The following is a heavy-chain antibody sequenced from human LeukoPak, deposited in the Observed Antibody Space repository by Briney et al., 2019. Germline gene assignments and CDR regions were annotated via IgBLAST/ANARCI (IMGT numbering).Heavy chain of an antibody. J-gene: IGHJ4*02. CDR1: GFTFSSYG. CDR2: IWYDGSNK. D-gene: IGHD3-22*01. V-gene: IGHV3-33*06. CDR3: AKDNNYDSSGFDY. Sequence: GGSLRLSCAASGFTFSSYGMHWVRQAPGKGLEWVAVIWYDGSNKYYADSVKGRFTISRDNSKNTLYLQMNSLRAEDTAVYYCAKDNNYDSSGFDYWGQGTLVTVSS.